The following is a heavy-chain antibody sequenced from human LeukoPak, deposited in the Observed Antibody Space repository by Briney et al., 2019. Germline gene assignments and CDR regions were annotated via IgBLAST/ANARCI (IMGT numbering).Heavy chain of an antibody. CDR2: INPNSGGT. V-gene: IGHV1-2*02. CDR1: GYTFTGYY. D-gene: IGHD4-17*01. Sequence: ASVKVSCKXSGYTFTGYYMHWVRQAPGQGLEWMGWINPNSGGTNYAQKFQGRVTMTRDTSISTAYMELSRLRSDDTAVYYCARDSPYGDYVYFDYWGQGTLVTVSS. J-gene: IGHJ4*02. CDR3: ARDSPYGDYVYFDY.